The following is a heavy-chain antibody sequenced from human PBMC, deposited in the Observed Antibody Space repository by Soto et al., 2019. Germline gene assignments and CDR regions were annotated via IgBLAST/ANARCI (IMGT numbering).Heavy chain of an antibody. CDR2: IIPIFGTA. J-gene: IGHJ6*02. CDR3: AKDTALEYYYSGMDV. D-gene: IGHD5-18*01. V-gene: IGHV1-69*12. CDR1: GGTFSSYA. Sequence: QVPLVQSGAEVKQPGSSVKVSCKASGGTFSSYAISWVRQAPGQGLEWMGGIIPIFGTANYAQKFQGRVTITADESTSTAYMELSSLRSEDTAVYYCAKDTALEYYYSGMDVWGQGTTVTVSS.